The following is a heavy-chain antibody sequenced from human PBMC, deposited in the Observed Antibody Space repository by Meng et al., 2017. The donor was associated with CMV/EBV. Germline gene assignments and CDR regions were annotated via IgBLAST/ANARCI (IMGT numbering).Heavy chain of an antibody. CDR1: GYTFTVYY. CDR3: ARDGVVFGVVTLFDY. D-gene: IGHD3-3*01. CDR2: INPNSGGT. Sequence: ASVKVSCKASGYTFTVYYMHWVRQAPGQGLEWMGWINPNSGGTNYAQKFQGRVTMTRDTSISTAYMELSRLRSDDTAVYYCARDGVVFGVVTLFDYWGQGTLVTVSS. J-gene: IGHJ4*02. V-gene: IGHV1-2*02.